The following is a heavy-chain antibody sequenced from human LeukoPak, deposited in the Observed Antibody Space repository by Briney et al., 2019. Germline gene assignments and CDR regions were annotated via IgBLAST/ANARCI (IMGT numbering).Heavy chain of an antibody. D-gene: IGHD4-17*01. Sequence: PGGSLRLSCAASGFTFADHTMHWVRHPPGRGLEWVSLISWDGGATYSADSVRGRFTISRDNVKNYLYLQMNSLRTEDTALYYCAKGLPGDYVQGNYWGQGTLVTVSS. J-gene: IGHJ4*02. CDR2: ISWDGGAT. CDR3: AKGLPGDYVQGNY. V-gene: IGHV3-43*01. CDR1: GFTFADHT.